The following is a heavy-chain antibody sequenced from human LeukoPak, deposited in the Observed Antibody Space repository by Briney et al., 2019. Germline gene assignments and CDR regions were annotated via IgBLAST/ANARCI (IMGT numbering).Heavy chain of an antibody. D-gene: IGHD3-10*01. J-gene: IGHJ5*02. Sequence: SQTLSLTCTVSGGSISSGSYYWSWIRQPAGKGLEWIGRIYTSGSTKYNPSLKSRVTISVDTSKNQFSLKLSSVTAPDTAVYYCAREDLGGWFDPWGQGTLVTVSS. CDR3: AREDLGGWFDP. V-gene: IGHV4-61*02. CDR1: GGSISSGSYY. CDR2: IYTSGST.